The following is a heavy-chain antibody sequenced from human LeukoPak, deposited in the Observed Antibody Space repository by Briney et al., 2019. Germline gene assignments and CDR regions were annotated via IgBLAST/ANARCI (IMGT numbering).Heavy chain of an antibody. CDR1: EFSVGSNY. CDR3: AKDHWFGESSGYFDY. D-gene: IGHD3-10*01. J-gene: IGHJ4*02. CDR2: IYSGGST. Sequence: GGSLRLSCAASEFSVGSNYMTWVRQAPGKGLEWVSLIYSGGSTYYADSVKGRFTISRDNSKNTLYLQMNSLRAEDTAVYYCAKDHWFGESSGYFDYWGQGTLVTVSS. V-gene: IGHV3-66*01.